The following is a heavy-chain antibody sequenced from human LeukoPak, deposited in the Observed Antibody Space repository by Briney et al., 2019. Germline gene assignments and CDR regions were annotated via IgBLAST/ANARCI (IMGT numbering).Heavy chain of an antibody. CDR2: ISAYNGNT. J-gene: IGHJ4*02. CDR1: GYTFTSYG. Sequence: ASVKVSCKAPGYTFTSYGISWVRQAPGQGLEWMGWISAYNGNTNYAQKLQGRVTMTTDTSTSTAYMELRSLRSDDTAVYYCACQKLAVAAFDYWGQGTPVTVSS. D-gene: IGHD6-19*01. CDR3: ACQKLAVAAFDY. V-gene: IGHV1-18*01.